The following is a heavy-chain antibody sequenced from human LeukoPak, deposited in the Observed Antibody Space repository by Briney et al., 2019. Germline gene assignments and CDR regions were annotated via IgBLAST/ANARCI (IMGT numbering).Heavy chain of an antibody. J-gene: IGHJ4*02. CDR2: ISSSGSTI. CDR3: ARDPTYYYDSSGYNDY. V-gene: IGHV3-11*01. Sequence: GGSLRLPCAASGFTFSDYYMSWIRQAPGKGLEWVSYISSSGSTIYYADSVKGRFTISRDNAKNSLYLQMNSLRAEDTAVYYCARDPTYYYDSSGYNDYWGQGTLVTVSS. D-gene: IGHD3-22*01. CDR1: GFTFSDYY.